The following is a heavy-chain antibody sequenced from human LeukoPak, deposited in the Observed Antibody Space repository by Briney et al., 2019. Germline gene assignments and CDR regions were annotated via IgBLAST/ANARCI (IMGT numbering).Heavy chain of an antibody. Sequence: GGSLKISGKGSGSRFTSYWIGWVRRLPGKGLEWMGIIYPGDSDNRYSPSFQGQVTISADKSISTAYLQWSSLKASDTAMYYCARLGGYCTNGVCYTSHNLDYWGQGTLVTVSS. CDR2: IYPGDSDN. CDR1: GSRFTSYW. V-gene: IGHV5-51*01. D-gene: IGHD2-8*01. CDR3: ARLGGYCTNGVCYTSHNLDY. J-gene: IGHJ4*02.